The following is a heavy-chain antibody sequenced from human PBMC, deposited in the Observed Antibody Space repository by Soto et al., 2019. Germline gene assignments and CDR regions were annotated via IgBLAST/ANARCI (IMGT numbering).Heavy chain of an antibody. V-gene: IGHV4-34*01. CDR1: GGSFSGYY. Sequence: PSETLSLTCAVYGGSFSGYYWSCIRQPPGKGLEWIGEINHSGSTNYNPSLKSRVTISVDTSKNQFSLKLSSVTAADTAVYYCARGWQQLVLPYFDYWGQGTLVTVSS. CDR2: INHSGST. J-gene: IGHJ4*02. D-gene: IGHD6-13*01. CDR3: ARGWQQLVLPYFDY.